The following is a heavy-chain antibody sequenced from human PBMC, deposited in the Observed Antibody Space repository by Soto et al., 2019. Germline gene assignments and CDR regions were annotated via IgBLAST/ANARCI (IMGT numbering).Heavy chain of an antibody. J-gene: IGHJ6*02. CDR3: ARDHCSGGSCYSNGMDV. Sequence: QVQLVQSGAEVKKPGSSVKVSCTASGGTFSSYAISWVRQAPGQGLEWMGGIVPIFGTANYAQKFQGRVTITADESTSTAYMELSSMRTEDTAVYYCARDHCSGGSCYSNGMDVWGQGTTVTVSS. CDR2: IVPIFGTA. V-gene: IGHV1-69*01. CDR1: GGTFSSYA. D-gene: IGHD2-15*01.